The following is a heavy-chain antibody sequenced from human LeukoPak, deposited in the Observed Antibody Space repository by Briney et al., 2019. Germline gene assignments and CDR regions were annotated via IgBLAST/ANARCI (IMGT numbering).Heavy chain of an antibody. CDR3: ARGKRGYSSSWYDY. CDR2: INHSGST. CDR1: GGSFSGYY. J-gene: IGHJ4*02. D-gene: IGHD6-13*01. Sequence: SETLSLTCAVYGGSFSGYYWSWIRQPPGKGLEWIGEINHSGSTNYNPSLKSRVTISVDTSKNQFSLKLSSVTAADTAVYYCARGKRGYSSSWYDYWGQGTLVTVSS. V-gene: IGHV4-34*01.